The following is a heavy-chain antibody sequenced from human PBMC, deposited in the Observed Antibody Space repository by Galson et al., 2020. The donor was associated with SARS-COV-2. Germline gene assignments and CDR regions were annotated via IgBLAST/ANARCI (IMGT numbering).Heavy chain of an antibody. CDR2: IYYSGSP. J-gene: IGHJ4*02. V-gene: IGHV4-39*07. Sequence: SETLSLTCTVSGGSISSSSYYWVWLRQPPGKGLEWIGSIYYSGSPYYNPSLKSRVTISVDTSKNQFSLKLSSVTAADTAVYYCASGGSITVIVVVITTHFDYWGQGTLVTVSS. CDR1: GGSISSSSYY. CDR3: ASGGSITVIVVVITTHFDY. D-gene: IGHD3-22*01.